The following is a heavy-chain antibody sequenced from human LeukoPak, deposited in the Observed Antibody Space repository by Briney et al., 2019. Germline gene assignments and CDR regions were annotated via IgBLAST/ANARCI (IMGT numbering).Heavy chain of an antibody. V-gene: IGHV1-18*01. D-gene: IGHD3-22*01. CDR3: ARARPGVVANWFDP. CDR1: GYTFTSYG. J-gene: IGHJ5*02. CDR2: ISAYNGNT. Sequence: ASVKVSCKASGYTFTSYGISWVRQAPGQGLEWMGWISAYNGNTNYAQKLQGRVTMTTDTSISTAYMELSRLRSDDTAVYYCARARPGVVANWFDPWGQGTLVTVSS.